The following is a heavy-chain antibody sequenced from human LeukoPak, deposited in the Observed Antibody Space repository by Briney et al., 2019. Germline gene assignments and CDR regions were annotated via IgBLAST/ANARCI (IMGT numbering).Heavy chain of an antibody. Sequence: PSETMSLTCTVSGGSISSGDYYWTWIRQPPEKGLEWIGYIYYSGSNYYSPSLKSRINISVDTSKNQFSLKLSSVTAADTAVYYCARGPKTSGSSFDHWGQGTLVTVSS. V-gene: IGHV4-30-4*08. CDR3: ARGPKTSGSSFDH. J-gene: IGHJ5*02. D-gene: IGHD5-12*01. CDR2: IYYSGSN. CDR1: GGSISSGDYY.